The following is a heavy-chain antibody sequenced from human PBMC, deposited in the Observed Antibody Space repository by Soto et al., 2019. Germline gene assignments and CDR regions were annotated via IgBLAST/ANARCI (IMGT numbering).Heavy chain of an antibody. J-gene: IGHJ3*02. CDR3: ARVRRERMTTIVREGAFDI. CDR1: GGTFSSNA. V-gene: IGHV1-69*13. Sequence: SVKVSCKASGGTFSSNAINWVRQAPGQGLEWMGGIIPIFNTINYAQKFQARVTITADDSTSTAYMELSSLRSEDTAVYYCARVRRERMTTIVREGAFDIWGQGTMVTVS. D-gene: IGHD3-22*01. CDR2: IIPIFNTI.